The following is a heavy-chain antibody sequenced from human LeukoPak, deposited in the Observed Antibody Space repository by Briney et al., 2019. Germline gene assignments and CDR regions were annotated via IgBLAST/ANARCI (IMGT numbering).Heavy chain of an antibody. CDR2: INHSGST. Sequence: SETLSLTCAVYGGSFSDHYWSWIRQPPGKGLEWIGEINHSGSTNYNSSLKSRVTISVDTSKKQISLKLRSVTAADTAVYYCARIPPDMGVWGQGTTVVVSS. D-gene: IGHD2-21*01. CDR3: ARIPPDMGV. V-gene: IGHV4-34*01. CDR1: GGSFSDHY. J-gene: IGHJ6*02.